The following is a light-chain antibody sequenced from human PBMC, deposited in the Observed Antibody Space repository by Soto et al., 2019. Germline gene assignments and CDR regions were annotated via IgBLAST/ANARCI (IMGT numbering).Light chain of an antibody. J-gene: IGKJ1*01. CDR1: QGISSY. CDR2: AAS. V-gene: IGKV1-8*01. CDR3: QQYYSYPPGT. Sequence: AIRMTQSPSSFSASTGDRVTITCRASQGISSYLAWYQQKPGKAPKLLIYAASTLRSGVPSRFSGSGSGTDFTLTISSLQSEDFATYYCQQYYSYPPGTFGQGTKVEIK.